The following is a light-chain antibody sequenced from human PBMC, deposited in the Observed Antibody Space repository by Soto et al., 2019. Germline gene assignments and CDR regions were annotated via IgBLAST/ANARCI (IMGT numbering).Light chain of an antibody. CDR1: QSINNNY. J-gene: IGKJ4*01. Sequence: EIVLTQSPAPLSLSPGERATLSCGARQSINNNYLAWYQQKPGLAPRLLIYHASTRAAGIPDRFSGSGSGTDLTLTIIRLGPEDFAVYYCHQFDILLTFGGGTQGQIE. CDR2: HAS. V-gene: IGKV3D-20*01. CDR3: HQFDILLT.